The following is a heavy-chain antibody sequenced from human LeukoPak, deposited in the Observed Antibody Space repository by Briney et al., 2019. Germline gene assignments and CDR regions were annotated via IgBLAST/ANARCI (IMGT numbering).Heavy chain of an antibody. V-gene: IGHV3-74*01. CDR3: VKDFVGVEEF. D-gene: IGHD3-16*01. CDR1: GFTLSSYW. J-gene: IGHJ4*02. Sequence: GGSLRLSCAASGFTLSSYWMHWVRQAPGKGLVWVSRIDEEGTTIDYADSVRGRFTISRDIAKNTLYLQMNSLRPEDTAMYHCVKDFVGVEEFWGQGTLVTVSS. CDR2: IDEEGTTI.